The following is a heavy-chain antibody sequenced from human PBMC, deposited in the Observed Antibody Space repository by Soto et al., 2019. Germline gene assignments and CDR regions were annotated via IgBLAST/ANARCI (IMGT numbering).Heavy chain of an antibody. CDR1: GGSFSGYY. CDR3: ARGLYYDILTGYYFDY. CDR2: INHSGST. Sequence: SETLSLTCAVYGGSFSGYYWSWIRQPPGKGLEWIGEINHSGSTNYNPSLKSRVTISVDTSKNQFSLKLSSVTAADTAVYYCARGLYYDILTGYYFDYWGQGTLVTVSS. V-gene: IGHV4-34*01. D-gene: IGHD3-9*01. J-gene: IGHJ4*02.